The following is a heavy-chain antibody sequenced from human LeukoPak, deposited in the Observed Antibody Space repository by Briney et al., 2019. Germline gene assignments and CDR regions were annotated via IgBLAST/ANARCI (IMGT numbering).Heavy chain of an antibody. J-gene: IGHJ4*02. CDR2: IYYTGST. CDR3: ARTYCSTTACPFDY. CDR1: GDSVSSGTYY. D-gene: IGHD2-2*01. Sequence: PSETLSLTCTVSGDSVSSGTYYWTWIRQPPGKGLEWLGFIYYTGSTNYNPSLKSRVTISVDTSKNQFSLKLTSVTAADTAVYYCARTYCSTTACPFDYWGQGTLVTVSS. V-gene: IGHV4-61*01.